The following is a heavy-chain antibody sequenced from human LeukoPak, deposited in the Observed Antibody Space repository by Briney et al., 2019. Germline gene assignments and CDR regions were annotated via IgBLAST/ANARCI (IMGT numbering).Heavy chain of an antibody. D-gene: IGHD3-10*01. CDR3: VRFNRMVRGFGMHL. V-gene: IGHV4-59*01. CDR1: GGSISDYY. Sequence: SETLSLTCTVSGGSISDYYGSWIRQAPGKGLEWMGYIYYSGSTNYNPSLRSRFTFSVDPSNTPFSLTLTSVPAADTALYFCVRFNRMVRGFGMHLWGQGPTVTVSS. CDR2: IYYSGST. J-gene: IGHJ6*02.